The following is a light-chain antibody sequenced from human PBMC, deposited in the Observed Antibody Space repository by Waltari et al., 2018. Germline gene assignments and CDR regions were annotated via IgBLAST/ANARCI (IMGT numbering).Light chain of an antibody. Sequence: EIVLTQSPATLSLSPGERATLSCRASQSVSSYLAWYQQKPGQAPRRLIYDASNRATGILARFSGSGAGTDVTLTISSLEPEDFAVYYCQQRSNWPPMYTFGQGTKLEI. J-gene: IGKJ2*01. V-gene: IGKV3-11*01. CDR2: DAS. CDR1: QSVSSY. CDR3: QQRSNWPPMYT.